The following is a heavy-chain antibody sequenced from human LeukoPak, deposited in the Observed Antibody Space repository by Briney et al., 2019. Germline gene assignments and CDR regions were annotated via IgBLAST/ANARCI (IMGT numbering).Heavy chain of an antibody. V-gene: IGHV1-18*01. Sequence: GASVKVSCKASGYTFTSYGISWVRQAPGQGLEWMGWISAYNGNTNYAQKLQGRVTMTTDTSTSTAYMELRSLRSDDTAVYYCARDVTTVSKNWFDPWGQGTLVTVSS. D-gene: IGHD4-11*01. CDR3: ARDVTTVSKNWFDP. CDR1: GYTFTSYG. J-gene: IGHJ5*02. CDR2: ISAYNGNT.